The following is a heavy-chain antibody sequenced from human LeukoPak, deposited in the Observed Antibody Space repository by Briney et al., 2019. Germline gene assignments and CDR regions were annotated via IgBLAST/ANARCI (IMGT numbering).Heavy chain of an antibody. D-gene: IGHD6-19*01. V-gene: IGHV3-7*01. Sequence: GGSLRLSCVGSGFSFSDSWMTWVRQVPGKGLEWVANIKRDGNVKNYVDSVKGRFTMSRDNAKNSLYLQMNNLRAEDTAIYYCARDHSPSMSGSVWYDAFDIWGQGSMVTVSS. J-gene: IGHJ3*02. CDR2: IKRDGNVK. CDR3: ARDHSPSMSGSVWYDAFDI. CDR1: GFSFSDSW.